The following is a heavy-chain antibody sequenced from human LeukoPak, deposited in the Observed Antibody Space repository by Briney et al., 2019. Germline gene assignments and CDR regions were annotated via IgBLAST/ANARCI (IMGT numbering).Heavy chain of an antibody. J-gene: IGHJ4*02. V-gene: IGHV3-23*01. CDR3: ATSSGWYPKYFDY. CDR2: ISGSGGDT. CDR1: EFTFSTYP. D-gene: IGHD6-19*01. Sequence: GGSLRLSCAASEFTFSTYPMSWVRQAPGKGLEWVSAISGSGGDTYYADSVKGRFTISRDNSKNTLYLQMNSLRAEDTALYYCATSSGWYPKYFDYWGQGTLVTVSS.